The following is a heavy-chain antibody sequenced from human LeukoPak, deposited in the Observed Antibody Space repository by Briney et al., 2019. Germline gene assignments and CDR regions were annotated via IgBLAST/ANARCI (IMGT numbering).Heavy chain of an antibody. J-gene: IGHJ4*02. Sequence: PSETLSLTCDVSGFSISLGYHWVWIRQPAGQGLEWIGSIHPSGTTFYNSCLNSRITMTIDAPKNQFSLRLSLVTAVDTAVYFCATERERRITDWGQGTLVTVSS. CDR2: IHPSGTT. D-gene: IGHD1-1*01. CDR1: GFSISLGYH. CDR3: ATERERRITD. V-gene: IGHV4-38-2*02.